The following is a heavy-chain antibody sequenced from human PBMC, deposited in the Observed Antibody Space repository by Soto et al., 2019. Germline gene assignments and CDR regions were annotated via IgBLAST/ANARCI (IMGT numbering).Heavy chain of an antibody. V-gene: IGHV3-30*03. CDR3: ASRGDIAVAGNPFDYYYYMDV. J-gene: IGHJ6*03. CDR1: GFTFSSYG. D-gene: IGHD6-19*01. CDR2: ISYDGSNK. Sequence: QVQLVESGGGVVQPGRSLRLSCAASGFTFSSYGMHWVRQAPGKGLEWVAVISYDGSNKYYADSVKGRFTISRDNSKNTLYLQMNSLRAEDTAVYYCASRGDIAVAGNPFDYYYYMDVWGKGTTVTVSS.